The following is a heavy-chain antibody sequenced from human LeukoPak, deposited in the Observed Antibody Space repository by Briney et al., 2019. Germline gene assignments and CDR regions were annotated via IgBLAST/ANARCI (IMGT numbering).Heavy chain of an antibody. Sequence: GGSLRLSCAASGFTFGNYGTSWVRQAPGKGLEWVSAIGTAGDTYYPGSVKGRFTISRENAKNSLYLQMNSLRAGDTAVYYCARVGKRGYFDYWGQGTLVTVSS. CDR3: ARVGKRGYFDY. V-gene: IGHV3-13*01. CDR2: IGTAGDT. J-gene: IGHJ4*02. CDR1: GFTFGNYG.